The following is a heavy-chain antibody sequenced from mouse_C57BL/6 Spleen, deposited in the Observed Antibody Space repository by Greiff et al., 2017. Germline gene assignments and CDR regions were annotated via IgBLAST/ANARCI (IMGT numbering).Heavy chain of an antibody. V-gene: IGHV1-72*01. D-gene: IGHD2-5*01. CDR2: IDPNSGGT. J-gene: IGHJ1*03. CDR1: GYTFTSYW. CDR3: ARGVGYSNYVGYFDG. Sequence: QVQLQQPGAELVKPGASVKLSCKASGYTFTSYWMHWVKQRPGRGLEWIGRIDPNSGGTKYNEKFKSKATLTVDKSSSTAYMQLSSLTSEDSAVYYCARGVGYSNYVGYFDGWGTGTTVTVSS.